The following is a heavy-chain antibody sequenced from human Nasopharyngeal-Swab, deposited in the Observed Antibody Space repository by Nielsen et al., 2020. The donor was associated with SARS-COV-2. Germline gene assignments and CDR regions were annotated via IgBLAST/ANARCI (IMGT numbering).Heavy chain of an antibody. V-gene: IGHV3-7*01. CDR3: ARGWSGYYTAFWFDP. J-gene: IGHJ5*02. CDR2: IKQDGSEK. D-gene: IGHD3-3*01. Sequence: VRQAPGKGLEWVANIKQDGSEKYYVDSVKGRFTISRDNAKNSLYLQMNSLRAEDTAVYYCARGWSGYYTAFWFDPWGQGTLATVSS.